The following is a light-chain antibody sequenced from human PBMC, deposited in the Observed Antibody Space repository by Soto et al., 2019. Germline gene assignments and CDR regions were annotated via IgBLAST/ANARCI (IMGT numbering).Light chain of an antibody. CDR1: QSVSSY. CDR2: DAS. CDR3: QQGGT. Sequence: EIVLTQSPATLSLSPGERATLSCRASQSVSSYLAWYQQKPGQARRLLIYDASNRATGIPARFSGSGSGTDFTLTISSLEPKDLAVYYCQQGGTFGQGTRLEIK. J-gene: IGKJ5*01. V-gene: IGKV3-11*01.